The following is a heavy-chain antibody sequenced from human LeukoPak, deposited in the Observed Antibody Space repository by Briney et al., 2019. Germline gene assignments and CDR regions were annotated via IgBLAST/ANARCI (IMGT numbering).Heavy chain of an antibody. J-gene: IGHJ5*02. Sequence: PSETLSLTCTVSGGSISSSSYYWGWIRQPPGKGLEWIGSIYYSGSTYYNPSLKSRVTISVDTSKNQFSLKLSSVTAADTAVYYCARHEYSSSWYRGLNWFDPWGQGTLVTVSS. D-gene: IGHD6-13*01. CDR3: ARHEYSSSWYRGLNWFDP. CDR2: IYYSGST. CDR1: GGSISSSSYY. V-gene: IGHV4-39*01.